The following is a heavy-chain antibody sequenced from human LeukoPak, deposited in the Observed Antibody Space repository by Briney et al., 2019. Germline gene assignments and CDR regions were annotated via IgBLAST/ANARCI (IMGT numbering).Heavy chain of an antibody. CDR2: IYPGASDT. CDR3: ARAASGWPHYYFDY. J-gene: IGHJ4*02. V-gene: IGHV5-51*01. Sequence: GESLKISCKGSGYSFTNYWIGWVRQMPGKGLEWMAIIYPGASDTRYNPSFQGQLTISVDTSLSTAYLHARSLKASENAMYYCARAASGWPHYYFDYWGQGTLVTVSS. CDR1: GYSFTNYW. D-gene: IGHD6-19*01.